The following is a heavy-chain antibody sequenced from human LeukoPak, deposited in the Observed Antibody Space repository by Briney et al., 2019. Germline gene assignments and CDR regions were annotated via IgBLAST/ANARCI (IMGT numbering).Heavy chain of an antibody. CDR1: GYTFTGYY. CDR2: INPNSGGT. Sequence: ASVKVSCKASGYTFTGYYMHWVRQAPGQGLEWMGWINPNSGGTNYAQKFQGRVTMTRDTSISTAYMELSRLRSDDKAVYYCARGGVRGYDRSVYSPPNGAQETRVTVSS. V-gene: IGHV1-2*02. CDR3: ARGGVRGYDRSVYSPPN. D-gene: IGHD3-22*01. J-gene: IGHJ4*02.